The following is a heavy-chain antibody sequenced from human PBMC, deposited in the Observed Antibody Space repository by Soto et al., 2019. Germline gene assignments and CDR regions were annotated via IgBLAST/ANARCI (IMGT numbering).Heavy chain of an antibody. CDR2: IYYSGST. CDR3: ARGSYYDFWSGYYTDYYYYMDV. J-gene: IGHJ6*03. D-gene: IGHD3-3*01. Sequence: SETLSLTCTVSGGSISSYYWSWIRQPPGKGLEWIGYIYYSGSTNYNPSLKSRVTISVDTSKNQFSLKLSSVTAADTAVYYCARGSYYDFWSGYYTDYYYYMDVWGKGTTVTVSS. V-gene: IGHV4-59*01. CDR1: GGSISSYY.